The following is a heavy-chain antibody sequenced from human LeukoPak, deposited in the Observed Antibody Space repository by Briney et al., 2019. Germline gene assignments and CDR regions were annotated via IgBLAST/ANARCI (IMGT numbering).Heavy chain of an antibody. CDR2: ISGSGGST. V-gene: IGHV3-23*01. CDR1: GFTFSSYA. J-gene: IGHJ6*03. CDR3: AKDLADSSSWYSYYYMDV. Sequence: GGTLRLSCAASGFTFSSYAMSWVRQAPGKGLEWVSTISGSGGSTFYADSVKGRFTISRDNSKNTLSLQMNSLRAEDTAVYYCAKDLADSSSWYSYYYMDVWGKGTTVTVSS. D-gene: IGHD6-13*01.